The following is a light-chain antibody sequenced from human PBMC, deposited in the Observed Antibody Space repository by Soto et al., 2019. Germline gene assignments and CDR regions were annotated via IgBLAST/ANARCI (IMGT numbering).Light chain of an antibody. CDR2: GVR. Sequence: QSALTQPTSVSGSPGQSITIYCTGNSNDIGAFDYVSWYQQHPGKAPRLLIHGVRNRPPGISSRFSASKSGLTASLTISGLRADDEADYYCSSFSQNRSYVFGHGTKLTV. CDR1: SNDIGAFDY. V-gene: IGLV2-14*01. CDR3: SSFSQNRSYV. J-gene: IGLJ1*01.